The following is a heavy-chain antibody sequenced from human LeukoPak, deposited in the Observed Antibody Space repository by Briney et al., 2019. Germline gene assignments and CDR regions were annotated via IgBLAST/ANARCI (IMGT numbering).Heavy chain of an antibody. CDR3: AGRVVVAVPDDY. V-gene: IGHV3-33*01. CDR1: GFTFSNHG. Sequence: GGSLRLSCAASGFTFSNHGMHWVRQAPGKGPEWVALIWYDGSNKYYGDSVKGRFTISRDNSKNTLYLQMNSLRAEDTAVYYCAGRVVVAVPDDYWGQGTLVTVSS. CDR2: IWYDGSNK. J-gene: IGHJ4*02. D-gene: IGHD2-15*01.